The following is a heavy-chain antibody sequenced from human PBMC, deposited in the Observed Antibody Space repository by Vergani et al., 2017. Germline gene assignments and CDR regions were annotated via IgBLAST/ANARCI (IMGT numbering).Heavy chain of an antibody. D-gene: IGHD2-21*02. CDR1: GGSISSSSYY. J-gene: IGHJ6*02. CDR3: ARHLAYCGCDCYPYYYGMDV. CDR2: IYYSGST. V-gene: IGHV4-39*01. Sequence: QLQLQESGPGLVKPSETLSLTCTVSGGSISSSSYYWGWIRQPPGKGLEWIGSIYYSGSTYYNPSLKSRVTISVDTSKNQFSLKLSSVTAADTAVYYCARHLAYCGCDCYPYYYGMDVWGQXP.